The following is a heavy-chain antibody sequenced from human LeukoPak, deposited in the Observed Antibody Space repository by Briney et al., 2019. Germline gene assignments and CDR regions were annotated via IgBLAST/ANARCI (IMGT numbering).Heavy chain of an antibody. CDR1: GFTFSSYG. D-gene: IGHD5-18*01. CDR3: ARDSPRGDTRARAFDI. CDR2: IRYDGSNK. Sequence: PGGSLRLSCAASGFTFSSYGMHWVRQAPGKGLEWVAFIRYDGSNKYYADSVKGRFTISRDNSKNTLYLQMNSLRAEDTAVYYCARDSPRGDTRARAFDIWGQGTMVTVSS. V-gene: IGHV3-30*02. J-gene: IGHJ3*02.